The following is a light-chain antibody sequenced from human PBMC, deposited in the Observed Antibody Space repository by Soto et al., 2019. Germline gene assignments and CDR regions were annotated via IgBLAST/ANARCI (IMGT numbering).Light chain of an antibody. CDR2: AAS. CDR3: LHHNSDPFT. Sequence: DIQMTQSPSSLSASVGDRVIITCRASQGIRNDLTWYQQKLGKAPKRLITAASSLQSGVQSRFGGGGSGTEFTLTISSLQPEYLATYYCLHHNSDPFTFGGGTKGDIK. J-gene: IGKJ4*01. V-gene: IGKV1-17*01. CDR1: QGIRND.